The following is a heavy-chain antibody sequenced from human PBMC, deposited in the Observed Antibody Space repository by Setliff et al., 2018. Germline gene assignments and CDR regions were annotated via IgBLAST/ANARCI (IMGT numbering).Heavy chain of an antibody. CDR1: GDSISNYY. V-gene: IGHV4-4*07. CDR3: AASRAYTGAVEEWFLPKTFDF. J-gene: IGHJ4*02. D-gene: IGHD3-10*01. CDR2: IYVTEST. Sequence: PSETLSLTCTVSGDSISNYYWNWIRQPAGKGLKWIGRIYVTESTKYNPSLKSRVTLSIDTSKNQFSLKLSSVTAADAALYYCAASRAYTGAVEEWFLPKTFDFWGQGSPVTVSS.